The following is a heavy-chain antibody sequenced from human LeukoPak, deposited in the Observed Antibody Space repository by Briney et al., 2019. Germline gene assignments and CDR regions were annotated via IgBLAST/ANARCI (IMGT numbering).Heavy chain of an antibody. V-gene: IGHV4-59*01. CDR2: IYYSGST. CDR1: GGSISSYY. Sequence: SETLSFTCTVSGGSISSYYWSWIRQPPGKGLEWIGYIYYSGSTNYNPSLKSRVTISVDTSKNQFSLKLSSVTAADTAVYYCARGHSVAFDIWGQGTMVTVSS. D-gene: IGHD5-18*01. J-gene: IGHJ3*02. CDR3: ARGHSVAFDI.